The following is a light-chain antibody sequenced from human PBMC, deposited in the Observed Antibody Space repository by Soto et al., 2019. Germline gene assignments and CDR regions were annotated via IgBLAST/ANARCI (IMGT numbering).Light chain of an antibody. CDR3: QQYCSSRT. V-gene: IGKV3-20*01. Sequence: EIVLTQSPGTLSLSPGEGATLSCTASQSVTRSYLAWYQQKPGQAPRLLIYGASIRATGIPDRFSGSGSGTDFTLTISRLEPEDFAVYYCQQYCSSRTFGQGTKVEIK. CDR1: QSVTRSY. CDR2: GAS. J-gene: IGKJ1*01.